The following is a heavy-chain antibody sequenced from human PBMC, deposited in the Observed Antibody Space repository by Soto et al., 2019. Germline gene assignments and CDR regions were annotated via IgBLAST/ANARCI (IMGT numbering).Heavy chain of an antibody. CDR3: AKVPQWLVLGTDYYYGLDV. CDR1: GFIFSSYA. J-gene: IGHJ6*02. V-gene: IGHV3-23*01. D-gene: IGHD6-19*01. CDR2: ISGGSANT. Sequence: WGSLRLSCAASGFIFSSYAMTWVRQAPGKGLEWVSAISGGSANTYYADSVKGRFTISRDNSKNTLYLQMNSLRAEDTAVYYCAKVPQWLVLGTDYYYGLDVWGQGTTVTVSS.